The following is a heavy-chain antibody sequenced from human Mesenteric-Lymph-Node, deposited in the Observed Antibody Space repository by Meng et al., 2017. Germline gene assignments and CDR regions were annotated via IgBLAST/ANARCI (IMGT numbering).Heavy chain of an antibody. J-gene: IGHJ6*02. CDR1: GGTFSSYT. CDR3: ARDQYYYDSSGYYPLQYYYYYGMDV. D-gene: IGHD3-22*01. Sequence: SVKVSCKASGGTFSSYTISWVRQAPGQGLEWMGRIIPILGIANYAQKFQGRVTITADKSTSTAYMELSSLRSEDTAVYYCARDQYYYDSSGYYPLQYYYYYGMDVWGQGTTVTVSS. V-gene: IGHV1-69*04. CDR2: IIPILGIA.